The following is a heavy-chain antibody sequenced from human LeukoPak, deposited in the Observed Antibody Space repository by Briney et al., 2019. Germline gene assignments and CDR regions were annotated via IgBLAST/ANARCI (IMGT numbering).Heavy chain of an antibody. Sequence: TSETLSLTCAVYGGSFSGYYWSWIRQPPGKGLEWIGEINHSGSTNYNPSLKSRVTISVDTSKNQFSLKLSSVTAADTAVYYCARHPPRYSSGWYYFDYWGQGTLVTVSS. V-gene: IGHV4-34*01. J-gene: IGHJ4*02. D-gene: IGHD6-19*01. CDR3: ARHPPRYSSGWYYFDY. CDR1: GGSFSGYY. CDR2: INHSGST.